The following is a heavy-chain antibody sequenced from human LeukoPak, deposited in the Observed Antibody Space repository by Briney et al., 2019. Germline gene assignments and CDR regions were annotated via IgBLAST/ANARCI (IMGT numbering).Heavy chain of an antibody. CDR3: ARDRGRYSSSWQPFDY. D-gene: IGHD6-13*01. J-gene: IGHJ4*02. CDR2: IRYDGSNK. V-gene: IGHV3-30*02. CDR1: GFTFSSYG. Sequence: GGSLRLSCAASGFTFSSYGMHWVRQAPGKGLEWVAFIRYDGSNKYYADSVKGRFTISRDNAKNSLYLQMNSLRAEDTAVYYCARDRGRYSSSWQPFDYWGQGTLVTVSS.